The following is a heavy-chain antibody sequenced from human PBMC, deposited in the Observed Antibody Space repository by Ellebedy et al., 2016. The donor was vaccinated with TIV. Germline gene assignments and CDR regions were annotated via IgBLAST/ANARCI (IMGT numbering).Heavy chain of an antibody. J-gene: IGHJ4*02. CDR3: ARGSGHSYGPDY. Sequence: MPSETLSLTCTVSGGSISSYYWSWIRQPPGKGLEWIGYISYSGSPSYNPSLTSRVTISLDTSKNQFSVKLSSVTAADTAVYFCARGSGHSYGPDYWGQGTPVTVSS. D-gene: IGHD5-18*01. CDR1: GGSISSYY. V-gene: IGHV4-59*13. CDR2: ISYSGSP.